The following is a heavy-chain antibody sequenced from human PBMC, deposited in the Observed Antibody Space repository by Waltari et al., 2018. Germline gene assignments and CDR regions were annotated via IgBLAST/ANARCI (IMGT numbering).Heavy chain of an antibody. CDR1: GFTFSSYG. CDR2: RWYDGNNK. CDR3: ARGLLMNPVLIDF. V-gene: IGHV3-33*01. J-gene: IGHJ4*02. D-gene: IGHD3-16*01. Sequence: QVQLVESGGDVVQPGRSLRLSCAASGFTFSSYGMHWVRQAPGKWLEWVTVRWYDGNNKYYADSVKGRFTISRDNSKSTLYLQMDSLTAEDTAVYYCARGLLMNPVLIDFWGQGTLVTVSS.